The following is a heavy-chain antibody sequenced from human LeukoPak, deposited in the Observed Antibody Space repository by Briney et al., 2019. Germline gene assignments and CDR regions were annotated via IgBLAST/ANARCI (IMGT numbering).Heavy chain of an antibody. V-gene: IGHV4-4*02. Sequence: SETLSLPCGVSGDSISSTNWWSWVRQPPGQGLEWIGEISLTGETNYNPSLNGRVTMSLDESRNQLSLDLTSVTAADTAIYYCSRESGAFSPFGYWGQGTLVIVPP. D-gene: IGHD1-26*01. CDR1: GDSISSTNW. J-gene: IGHJ4*02. CDR2: ISLTGET. CDR3: SRESGAFSPFGY.